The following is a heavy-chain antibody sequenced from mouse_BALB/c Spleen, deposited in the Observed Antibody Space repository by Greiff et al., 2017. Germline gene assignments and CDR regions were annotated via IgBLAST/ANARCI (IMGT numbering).Heavy chain of an antibody. CDR3: ARSERAYGKGAMDY. CDR2: ISSGGST. Sequence: DVKLQESGGGLVKPGGSLKLSCAASGFTFSSYAMSWVRQTPEKRLEWVASISSGGSTYYPDSVKGRFTISRDNARNILYLQMSSLRSEDTAMYYCARSERAYGKGAMDYWGQGTSVTVSS. CDR1: GFTFSSYA. V-gene: IGHV5-6-5*01. J-gene: IGHJ4*01. D-gene: IGHD2-1*01.